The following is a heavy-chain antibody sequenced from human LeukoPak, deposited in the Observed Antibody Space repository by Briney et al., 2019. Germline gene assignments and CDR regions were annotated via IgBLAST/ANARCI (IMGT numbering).Heavy chain of an antibody. CDR2: INDRGTGT. J-gene: IGHJ6*03. CDR3: AKGLKTAVGPYMGYHYYMDV. Sequence: GGSLRLSCEASGFTFNLYAMSWVRQAPGKGLEWVSTINDRGTGTYYADSVKGRFTISRDNSKNTLSLQMNSLRAEDTTVYYCAKGLKTAVGPYMGYHYYMDVWGKGTTVIVSS. D-gene: IGHD5-18*01. CDR1: GFTFNLYA. V-gene: IGHV3-23*01.